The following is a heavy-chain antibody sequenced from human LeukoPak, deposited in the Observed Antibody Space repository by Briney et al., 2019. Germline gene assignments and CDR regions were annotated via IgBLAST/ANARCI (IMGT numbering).Heavy chain of an antibody. CDR3: ARNRVVGAPNFDY. CDR1: GGSISTYY. Sequence: SETLSLTCTVSGGSISTYYWSWVRQPPGKGLEWIGYINYSGRTNANSSLKSRVAISVDTSKNQFSLRLSSVTAADTAVYYCARNRVVGAPNFDYWGQGTLVTVFS. CDR2: INYSGRT. J-gene: IGHJ4*02. V-gene: IGHV4-59*01. D-gene: IGHD1-26*01.